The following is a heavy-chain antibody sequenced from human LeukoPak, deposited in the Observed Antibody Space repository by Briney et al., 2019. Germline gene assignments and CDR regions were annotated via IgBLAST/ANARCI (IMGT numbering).Heavy chain of an antibody. D-gene: IGHD3-22*01. Sequence: KTSQTLSLTCTVSGGSISSGSYYWSWLRQPAGKGLEWIGRIYTSGSTNYNPSLKSRVTISVDTSKNQFSLKLSSVTAADTAVYYCAREPRGHQTQYYYGTSGHNWFDPWGQGTLVTVSS. J-gene: IGHJ5*02. CDR1: GGSISSGSYY. CDR2: IYTSGST. V-gene: IGHV4-61*02. CDR3: AREPRGHQTQYYYGTSGHNWFDP.